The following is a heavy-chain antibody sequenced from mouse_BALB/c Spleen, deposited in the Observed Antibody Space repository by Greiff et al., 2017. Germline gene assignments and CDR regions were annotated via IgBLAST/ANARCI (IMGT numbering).Heavy chain of an antibody. D-gene: IGHD1-1*01. CDR2: INPYNGAT. Sequence: EVNLVESGPELVKPGASVKISCKASGYSFTGYYMHWVKQSHVKSLEWIGRINPYNGATSYNQNFKDKASLTVDKSSSTAYMELHSLTSEDSAVYYCARRDYYGSIYAMDYWGQGTSVTVSS. CDR1: GYSFTGYY. V-gene: IGHV1-31*01. J-gene: IGHJ4*01. CDR3: ARRDYYGSIYAMDY.